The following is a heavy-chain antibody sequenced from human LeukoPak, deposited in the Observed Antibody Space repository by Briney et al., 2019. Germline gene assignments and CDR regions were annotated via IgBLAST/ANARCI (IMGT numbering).Heavy chain of an antibody. Sequence: ASVKVSCKASGYTFTGYYMHWVRQAPGQGLEWMGWINPNSGGTNYAQKLQGRVTMTTDASRSTAYMELRSLRSDDTAVYYCARDLRRGGPSDYWGQGTLVTVSS. CDR1: GYTFTGYY. CDR3: ARDLRRGGPSDY. CDR2: INPNSGGT. D-gene: IGHD3-10*01. J-gene: IGHJ4*02. V-gene: IGHV1-2*02.